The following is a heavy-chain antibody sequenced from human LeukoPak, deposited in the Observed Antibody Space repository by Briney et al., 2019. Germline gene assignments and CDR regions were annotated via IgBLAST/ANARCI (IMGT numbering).Heavy chain of an antibody. J-gene: IGHJ4*02. CDR2: ISTYNAKT. V-gene: IGHV1-18*01. Sequence: ASVKVSCKASGYNFISYGISWVRQAPGQGLEWMGWISTYNAKTNYAQNLQGRVTMTADTSTSTAYMELRSLRSDDTAVYYCARDPYDYGIFPDYWGQGTLVTVSS. CDR1: GYNFISYG. CDR3: ARDPYDYGIFPDY. D-gene: IGHD4-17*01.